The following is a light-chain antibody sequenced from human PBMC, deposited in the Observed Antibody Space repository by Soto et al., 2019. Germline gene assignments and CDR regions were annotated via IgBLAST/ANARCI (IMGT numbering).Light chain of an antibody. Sequence: EIVLTQSPCTLSLSPGERATLSCRASQSVSSSYLAWYQQKPGQAPRLLIYGASSRATGIPDRFSGSGSGTDFTLTISRLEPEDFAVYYCQQYGSSPFITFGQGTRLEI. V-gene: IGKV3-20*01. CDR2: GAS. CDR1: QSVSSSY. CDR3: QQYGSSPFIT. J-gene: IGKJ5*01.